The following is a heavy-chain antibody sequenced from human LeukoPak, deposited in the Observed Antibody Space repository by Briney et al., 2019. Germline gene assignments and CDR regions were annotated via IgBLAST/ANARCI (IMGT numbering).Heavy chain of an antibody. D-gene: IGHD3-10*01. V-gene: IGHV4-61*02. Sequence: SETLSLTCTVSGGSISSGSYYWSWIRQPAGTGLEWIGRIYTSGSTNYNPSLKSRVTISVDTSKNQFSLKLSSVTAADTAVYYCARGGWRGVIITALRYYYMDVWGKGTTVTVSS. J-gene: IGHJ6*03. CDR2: IYTSGST. CDR3: ARGGWRGVIITALRYYYMDV. CDR1: GGSISSGSYY.